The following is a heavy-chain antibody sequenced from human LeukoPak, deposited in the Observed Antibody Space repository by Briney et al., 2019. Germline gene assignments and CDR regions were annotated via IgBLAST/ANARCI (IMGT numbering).Heavy chain of an antibody. J-gene: IGHJ4*02. V-gene: IGHV1-69*13. CDR2: IIPIFGTA. D-gene: IGHD7-27*01. Sequence: SVKVSCKASGGTFISYAISWVRQAPGQGPEWMGGIIPIFGTANYAQKFQGRVTITADESTSTAYMELSSLRSEDTAVYYCARDIKLGYFDYWGQGTLVTVSS. CDR1: GGTFISYA. CDR3: ARDIKLGYFDY.